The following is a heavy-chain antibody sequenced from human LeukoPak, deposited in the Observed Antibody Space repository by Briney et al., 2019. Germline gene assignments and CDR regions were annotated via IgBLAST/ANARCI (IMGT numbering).Heavy chain of an antibody. D-gene: IGHD6-13*01. Sequence: SETLSLTCAVSGYSISSGYYWGWIRQPPGKGLEWIGSIYNSGSTYYNPSLKSRVTISVATSKNQFSLKLRSVPAAATDVYYCSRLIAAAGTVFALAFDIWGQGTMVTVSS. V-gene: IGHV4-38-2*01. CDR1: GYSISSGYY. J-gene: IGHJ3*02. CDR3: SRLIAAAGTVFALAFDI. CDR2: IYNSGST.